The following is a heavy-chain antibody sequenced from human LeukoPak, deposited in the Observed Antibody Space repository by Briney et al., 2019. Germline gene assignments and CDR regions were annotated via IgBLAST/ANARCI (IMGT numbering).Heavy chain of an antibody. V-gene: IGHV3-30*04. CDR1: GFTFSSYA. Sequence: PGGSLRLSCAASGFTFSSYAMHWVRQAPGKGLEWVAVISYDGSNKYYADSVKGRFTISRDNAKNSLYLQMNSLRAEDTAVYYCARAMPLAVAGTSELDYWGQGTLVTVSS. J-gene: IGHJ4*02. CDR2: ISYDGSNK. CDR3: ARAMPLAVAGTSELDY. D-gene: IGHD6-19*01.